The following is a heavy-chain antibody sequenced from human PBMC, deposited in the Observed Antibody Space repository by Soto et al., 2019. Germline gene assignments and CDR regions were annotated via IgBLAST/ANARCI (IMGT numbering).Heavy chain of an antibody. CDR2: IYDSGST. Sequence: SETLSLTCTVSGGSISSYYWSWIRQPPGKGLEWIGYIYDSGSTNYNPSLKSRVTISVDTSKNQFSLKLTSVTAADTGVYYCAAPHRYWGQGTLVTVSS. D-gene: IGHD6-6*01. CDR3: AAPHRY. V-gene: IGHV4-59*01. J-gene: IGHJ4*02. CDR1: GGSISSYY.